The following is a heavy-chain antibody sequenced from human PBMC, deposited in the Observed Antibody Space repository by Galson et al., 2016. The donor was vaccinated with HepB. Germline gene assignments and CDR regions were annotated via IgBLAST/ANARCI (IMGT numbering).Heavy chain of an antibody. CDR1: GSSFTSYW. CDR3: AIPYYDSSGYYWGFDY. CDR2: IYPGDSDT. D-gene: IGHD3-22*01. J-gene: IGHJ4*02. V-gene: IGHV5-51*01. Sequence: QSGAEVKKPGESLKISCKGSGSSFTSYWIGWVRQMPGKGLEWMGNIYPGDSDTRYSPSFKGQVTIPAAKAISPAYLQRSSLKASDTAMYYFAIPYYDSSGYYWGFDYWGQGTRVTVSS.